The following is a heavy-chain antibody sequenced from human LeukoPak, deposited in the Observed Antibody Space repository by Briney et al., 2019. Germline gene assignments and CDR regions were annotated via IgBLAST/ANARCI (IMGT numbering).Heavy chain of an antibody. J-gene: IGHJ4*02. CDR2: IYTSGST. V-gene: IGHV4-61*02. Sequence: SETLSLTCTVSGGSISSGSYYWSWIRQPAGKGLEWIGRIYTSGSTNYNPSLRSRVTISVDTSKNQFSLKLSSVTAADTAVYYCARGGYSGYVDYWGQGTLVTVSS. D-gene: IGHD5-12*01. CDR3: ARGGYSGYVDY. CDR1: GGSISSGSYY.